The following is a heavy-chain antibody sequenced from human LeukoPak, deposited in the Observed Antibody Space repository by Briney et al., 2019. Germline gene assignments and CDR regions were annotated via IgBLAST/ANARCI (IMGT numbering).Heavy chain of an antibody. V-gene: IGHV3-23*01. Sequence: GGSLRLSCPASGFTFSSYAMSWVRQAPGKGLEWVSGISGSGGSTNYADSVKGRFTISRDNSKNTLYLQMNSLRTDDTALFYCARETLDALDLWGPGTLVTVSS. CDR2: ISGSGGST. CDR1: GFTFSSYA. J-gene: IGHJ3*01. CDR3: ARETLDALDL.